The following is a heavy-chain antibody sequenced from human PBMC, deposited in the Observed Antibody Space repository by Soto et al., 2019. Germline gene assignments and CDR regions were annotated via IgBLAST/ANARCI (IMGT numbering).Heavy chain of an antibody. D-gene: IGHD4-17*01. J-gene: IGHJ4*02. Sequence: QVQLVESGGGVVQPGRSLRLSCAASGFTFSSYGMHWVRQAPGKGLEWVAVISYDGSNKYYADSVKGRFTISRDNSKNTLYLQMNSLRAEDTAVYYCAKDHGDYDLFRYWGQGTLVTVSS. V-gene: IGHV3-30*18. CDR2: ISYDGSNK. CDR1: GFTFSSYG. CDR3: AKDHGDYDLFRY.